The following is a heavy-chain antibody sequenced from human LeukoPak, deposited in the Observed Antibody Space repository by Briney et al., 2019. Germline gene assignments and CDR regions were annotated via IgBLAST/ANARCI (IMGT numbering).Heavy chain of an antibody. V-gene: IGHV4-34*01. CDR2: INHSGST. CDR1: GGSFSGYY. CDR3: ARGESVAAVYNWFDP. D-gene: IGHD6-19*01. J-gene: IGHJ5*02. Sequence: SETLSLTCAVYGGSFSGYYWSWIRQPPGKGLEWIGEINHSGSTNYNPSLKSRVTISVDTSKNQFSLKLSSVTAADTAVYYCARGESVAAVYNWFDPWGQGTLVTVSS.